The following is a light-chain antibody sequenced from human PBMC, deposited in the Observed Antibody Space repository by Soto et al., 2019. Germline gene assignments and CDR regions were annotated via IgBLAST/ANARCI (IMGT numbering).Light chain of an antibody. Sequence: DIQMTQSPSSLSASVVDRVTITCRASQSISSYLDWYQQKPGKAPKLLIYAASGLQSGVPSRFSGSGSGTDFTLTISSLQPEDFATYYCQQSYSTSITFGQGTRLEIK. J-gene: IGKJ5*01. CDR3: QQSYSTSIT. V-gene: IGKV1-39*01. CDR1: QSISSY. CDR2: AAS.